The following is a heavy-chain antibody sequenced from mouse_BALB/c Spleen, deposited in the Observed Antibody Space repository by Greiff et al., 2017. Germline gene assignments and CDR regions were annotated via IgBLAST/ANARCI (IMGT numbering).Heavy chain of an antibody. CDR2: ISSGSSTI. J-gene: IGHJ2*01. CDR3: ARELHFDY. Sequence: DVKLVESGGGLVQPGGSRKLSCAASGFTFSSFGMHWVRQAPEKGLEWVAYISSGSSTIYYADTVKGRFTISRDNPKNTLFLQMTSLRSEDTAMYYCARELHFDYWGQGTTLTVSS. CDR1: GFTFSSFG. V-gene: IGHV5-17*02.